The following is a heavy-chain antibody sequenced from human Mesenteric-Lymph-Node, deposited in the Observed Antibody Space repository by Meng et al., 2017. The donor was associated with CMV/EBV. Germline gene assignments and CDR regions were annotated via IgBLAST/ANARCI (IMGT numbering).Heavy chain of an antibody. Sequence: GESLKISCAASGFTFNNYAMTWVRQAPGKGLEWVSVISGSGGSTHYADSVKGRFTISRDNSKNTLYLQMNSLRAEDTAVYYCAKDQYGSGTNWFDPWGQGTLVTVSS. J-gene: IGHJ5*02. CDR2: ISGSGGST. CDR1: GFTFNNYA. D-gene: IGHD3-10*01. CDR3: AKDQYGSGTNWFDP. V-gene: IGHV3-23*01.